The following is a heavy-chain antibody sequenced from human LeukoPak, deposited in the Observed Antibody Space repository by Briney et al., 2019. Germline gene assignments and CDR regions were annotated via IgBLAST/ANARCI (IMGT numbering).Heavy chain of an antibody. CDR1: GFTFSVDG. CDR2: ICGSGGST. CDR3: AKGTDTAMVVFDY. D-gene: IGHD5-18*01. J-gene: IGHJ4*02. Sequence: PGGTLRLSCAASGFTFSVDGMGGVPEAPGKGLEWGSAICGSGGSTYYADPVKGRFTISRDNSKNTLYLQMNSLRAEETAVYYCAKGTDTAMVVFDYWGQGTLVNVSS. V-gene: IGHV3-23*01.